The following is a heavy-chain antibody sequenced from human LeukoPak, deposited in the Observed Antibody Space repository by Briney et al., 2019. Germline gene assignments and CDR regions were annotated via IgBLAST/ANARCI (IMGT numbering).Heavy chain of an antibody. CDR2: IYYSGSA. CDR1: GGSISNSDYY. J-gene: IGHJ4*02. Sequence: SETPSLTCIVSGGSISNSDYYWGWIRQPPGKGLEWIGSIYYSGSAYYNPSLKSRVTISVDTSKNQFSLKLSSVTAADTAVYYCARGRCVTTRGGAAAGFLDYWGQGTLVTVST. D-gene: IGHD6-13*01. V-gene: IGHV4-39*07. CDR3: ARGRCVTTRGGAAAGFLDY.